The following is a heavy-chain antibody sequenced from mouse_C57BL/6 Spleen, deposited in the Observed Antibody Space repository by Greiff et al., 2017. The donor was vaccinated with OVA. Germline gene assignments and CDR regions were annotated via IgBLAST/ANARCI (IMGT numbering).Heavy chain of an antibody. V-gene: IGHV5-4*01. CDR3: AREGIYYDYDYYAMDY. Sequence: EVQLQQSGGGLVKPGGSLKLSCAASGFTFSSYAMSWVRQTPEKRLEWVATISDGGSYTYYPDNVKGRFTISRDNAKNNLYLQMSHLKSEDTAMYYCAREGIYYDYDYYAMDYWGQGTSVTVSS. D-gene: IGHD2-4*01. CDR2: ISDGGSYT. CDR1: GFTFSSYA. J-gene: IGHJ4*01.